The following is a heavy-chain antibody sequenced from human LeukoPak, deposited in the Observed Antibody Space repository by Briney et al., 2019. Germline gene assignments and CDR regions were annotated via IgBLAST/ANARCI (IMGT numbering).Heavy chain of an antibody. D-gene: IGHD3-10*01. V-gene: IGHV5-51*01. CDR1: GYSFTSYW. CDR2: IYPGDSDT. CDR3: ARYTGAVQRGSGSYLYYYYYGMDV. Sequence: GESLKISCKGSGYSFTSYWIGWVRQMPGKGLEWMGIIYPGDSDTRYSPSFQGQVTISADKSISTAYLQWSSPKASDTAMYYCARYTGAVQRGSGSYLYYYYYGMDVWGQGTTVTVSS. J-gene: IGHJ6*02.